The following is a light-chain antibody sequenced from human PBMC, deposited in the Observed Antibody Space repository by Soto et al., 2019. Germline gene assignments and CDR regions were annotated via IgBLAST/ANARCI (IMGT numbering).Light chain of an antibody. Sequence: EIVMSQSPATLSVSPGERATLSCRASQSVSSTLAWYQQKPGQAPRLLIYGSSTRATGIPARFSGSGSGTEFTLTISSLQSEDFAVYYCQQYNKWPRTFGQGTKV. CDR3: QQYNKWPRT. CDR2: GSS. J-gene: IGKJ1*01. CDR1: QSVSST. V-gene: IGKV3-15*01.